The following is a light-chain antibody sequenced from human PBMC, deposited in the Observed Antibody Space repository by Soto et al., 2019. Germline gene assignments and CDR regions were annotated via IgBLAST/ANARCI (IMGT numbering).Light chain of an antibody. CDR2: AAS. CDR1: QGISSY. CDR3: QQYYSYLWT. V-gene: IGKV1-9*01. J-gene: IGKJ1*01. Sequence: IPMTQSPSTLSASLADRVTITCRASQGISSYLAWYQQKPGKAPKLLIYAASTLQSGVPSRFSGSGSGTEFTLTISSLRPEDFATYYCQQYYSYLWTFGQGTKVDIK.